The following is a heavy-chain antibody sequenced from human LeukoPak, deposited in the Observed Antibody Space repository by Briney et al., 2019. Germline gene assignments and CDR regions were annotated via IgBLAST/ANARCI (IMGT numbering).Heavy chain of an antibody. D-gene: IGHD3-22*01. CDR2: IYAGGST. V-gene: IGHV3-53*01. J-gene: IGHJ4*02. CDR3: ASWTYYYHSSGYY. CDR1: GFTVSSNY. Sequence: GGSLRLSXAASGFTVSSNYMSWVRQAPGKGLEWVSVIYAGGSTYYADSVKGRFTISRDNSKNTLYLQMNSLRAEDTAVYYCASWTYYYHSSGYYWGQRTLVTVSS.